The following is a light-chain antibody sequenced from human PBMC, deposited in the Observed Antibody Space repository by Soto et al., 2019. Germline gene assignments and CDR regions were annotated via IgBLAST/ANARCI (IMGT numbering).Light chain of an antibody. Sequence: DIQMTQSPSSLSPSVGGRVTITCRASQSIGSRLNWYQQKPGSAPKLLIFGASTLESGVPSRFSGSGSETDFTLTISSLQPEDFATYSCQQSYSLTFGQGTKVDIK. J-gene: IGKJ1*01. CDR2: GAS. V-gene: IGKV1-39*01. CDR1: QSIGSR. CDR3: QQSYSLT.